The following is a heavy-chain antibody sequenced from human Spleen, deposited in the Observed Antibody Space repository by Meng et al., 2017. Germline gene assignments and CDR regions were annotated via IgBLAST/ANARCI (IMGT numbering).Heavy chain of an antibody. V-gene: IGHV3-21*05. D-gene: IGHD2-21*02. CDR2: ISTSGSDI. CDR3: VRKTRYCGGDCYPDY. CDR1: GFTFSSYS. Sequence: GESLKISCAASGFTFSSYSLIWVRQAPGKGLERVSKISTSGSDIYYADSVKGRFTISRDNAKNSLYLQMNSLRAEDTAVYYCVRKTRYCGGDCYPDYWGQGTLVTVSS. J-gene: IGHJ4*02.